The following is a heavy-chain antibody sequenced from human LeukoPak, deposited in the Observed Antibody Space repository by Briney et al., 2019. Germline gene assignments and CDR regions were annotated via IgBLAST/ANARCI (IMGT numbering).Heavy chain of an antibody. Sequence: ASVKVSCKASGYTFTSYGISWVRQAPGQGLEWMGWISAYNGNTNYAQKLQGRVTMTTDTSTSTAYMELRSLRSDDTAVYYCARGAFYDILTGNLDYWGQGTLVTVSS. CDR3: ARGAFYDILTGNLDY. D-gene: IGHD3-9*01. J-gene: IGHJ4*02. CDR2: ISAYNGNT. CDR1: GYTFTSYG. V-gene: IGHV1-18*01.